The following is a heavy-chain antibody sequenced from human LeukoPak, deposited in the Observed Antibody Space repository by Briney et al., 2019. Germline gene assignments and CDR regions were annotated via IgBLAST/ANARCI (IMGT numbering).Heavy chain of an antibody. Sequence: ASVRVSCKSSGYXFTDYHIHWVRQAPGQGLEWMGWINPNNGGTNYAQIFQGRVTMTRDTSISTAYMELSRLRSDDTAVYFCAREPRPRGGWFVSDWGQGTLVTVSS. CDR2: INPNNGGT. CDR1: GYXFTDYH. J-gene: IGHJ4*02. V-gene: IGHV1-2*02. CDR3: AREPRPRGGWFVSD. D-gene: IGHD6-19*01.